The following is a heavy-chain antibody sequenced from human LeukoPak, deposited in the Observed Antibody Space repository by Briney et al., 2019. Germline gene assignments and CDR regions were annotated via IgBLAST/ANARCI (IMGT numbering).Heavy chain of an antibody. CDR1: GFTFTTYW. Sequence: GGSLRLSCAASGFTFTTYWLSWVRQAPGKGLEGVANIKQDGSDKYYVDSVKGRFTISRDNAKNSLYLQMNSLRADDTAVYYCSRGGRGDYWGQGTLVTVSS. D-gene: IGHD3-16*01. V-gene: IGHV3-7*01. CDR3: SRGGRGDY. CDR2: IKQDGSDK. J-gene: IGHJ4*02.